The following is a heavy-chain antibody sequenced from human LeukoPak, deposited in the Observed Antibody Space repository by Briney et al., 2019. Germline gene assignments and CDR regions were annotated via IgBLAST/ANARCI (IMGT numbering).Heavy chain of an antibody. CDR2: IRYDGSNK. D-gene: IGHD2-15*01. CDR1: GFTFSSYG. V-gene: IGHV3-30*02. Sequence: PGGSLRLSCAASGFTFSSYGMHWVRQAPGKGLEWVAFIRYDGSNKYYADSVKGRFTISRDNSKNTLYLQMNSLRAEDPAVYYCAKDLYCSGGSCYSSYMDVWGKGTTVTVSS. J-gene: IGHJ6*03. CDR3: AKDLYCSGGSCYSSYMDV.